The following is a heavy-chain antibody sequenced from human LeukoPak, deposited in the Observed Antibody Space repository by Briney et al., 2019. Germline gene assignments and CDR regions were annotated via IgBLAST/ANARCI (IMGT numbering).Heavy chain of an antibody. Sequence: PSETLSLTCAVSGGSISNENWWGWVRRPPGKGLEWIGEINHSGSTNYNPSLKSRVTISVDTSKNQFSLKLSSVTAADTAVYYCAREVRSGRDRTGFPRRYNWFDPWGQGTLVTVSS. CDR1: GGSISNENW. V-gene: IGHV4-4*02. D-gene: IGHD3-3*01. J-gene: IGHJ5*02. CDR2: INHSGST. CDR3: AREVRSGRDRTGFPRRYNWFDP.